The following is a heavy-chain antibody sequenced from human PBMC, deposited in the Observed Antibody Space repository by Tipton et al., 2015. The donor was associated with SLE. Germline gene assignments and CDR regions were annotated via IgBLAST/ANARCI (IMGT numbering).Heavy chain of an antibody. CDR3: AKRSQQLVHFDY. CDR1: GGAFSAYY. Sequence: LSLTCAVYGGAFSAYYWSWVRQAPGKGLEWVSAISGSGGSTYYADSVMGRFTISRDNSKNTLYLQMNSLRAEDTAVYYCAKRSQQLVHFDYWGQGTQVTVSS. D-gene: IGHD6-13*01. J-gene: IGHJ4*02. CDR2: ISGSGGST. V-gene: IGHV3-23*01.